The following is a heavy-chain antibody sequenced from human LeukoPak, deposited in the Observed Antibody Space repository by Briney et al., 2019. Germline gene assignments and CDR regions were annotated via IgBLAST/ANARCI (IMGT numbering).Heavy chain of an antibody. J-gene: IGHJ6*03. CDR1: GFTFSTYS. D-gene: IGHD6-13*01. CDR3: ARDEAGAKVYYYYMDV. Sequence: GGSLRLSCAASGFTFSTYSMNWVRQAPGKGLEWVSYISSSGSTIYYADSVKGRFTISRDNAKNSLYLQMNSLRDEDTAVYYCARDEAGAKVYYYYMDVWGKGTTVTVSS. V-gene: IGHV3-48*02. CDR2: ISSSGSTI.